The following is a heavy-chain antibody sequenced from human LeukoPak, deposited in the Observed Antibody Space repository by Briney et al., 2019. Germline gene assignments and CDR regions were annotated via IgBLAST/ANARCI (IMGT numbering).Heavy chain of an antibody. V-gene: IGHV1-69*13. Sequence: SVKVSCKASGGTFSSYAISWVRQAPGQGLEWMGGIIPIFGTANYAQKFQGRVTITADESTSTAYMELSSLRSEDTAVYYCAREYSGYDAAFDYWGQGTLVTVSS. CDR3: AREYSGYDAAFDY. CDR1: GGTFSSYA. J-gene: IGHJ4*02. CDR2: IIPIFGTA. D-gene: IGHD5-12*01.